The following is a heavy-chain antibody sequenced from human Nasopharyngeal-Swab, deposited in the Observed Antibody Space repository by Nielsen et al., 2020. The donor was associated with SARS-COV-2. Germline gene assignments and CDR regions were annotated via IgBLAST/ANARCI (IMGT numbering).Heavy chain of an antibody. Sequence: WFRRPPGKGLEWIWRIYISGRTKYNPSLKIRGTMSVDTSKNEFSLKLSSVIAADTAVYYCARDETSSWSNTYYYYYGMDVWGQGTTVTVSS. V-gene: IGHV4-4*07. CDR3: ARDETSSWSNTYYYYYGMDV. J-gene: IGHJ6*02. D-gene: IGHD6-13*01. CDR2: IYISGRT.